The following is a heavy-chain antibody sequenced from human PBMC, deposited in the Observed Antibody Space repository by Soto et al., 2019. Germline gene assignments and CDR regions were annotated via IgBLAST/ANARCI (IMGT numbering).Heavy chain of an antibody. CDR3: ARGKLSDYVWGSYRYHFDY. Sequence: SETLSLTCAVYGGSFSGYYWSWILQPPGKGLEWIGEINHSGSTNYNPSLKSRVTISVDTSKNQFSLKLSSVTAADTAVYYCARGKLSDYVWGSYRYHFDYWGQGTVVTVSS. V-gene: IGHV4-34*01. J-gene: IGHJ4*02. CDR1: GGSFSGYY. D-gene: IGHD3-16*02. CDR2: INHSGST.